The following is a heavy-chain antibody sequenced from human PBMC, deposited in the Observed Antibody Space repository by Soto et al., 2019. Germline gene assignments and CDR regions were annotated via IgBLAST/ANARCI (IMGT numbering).Heavy chain of an antibody. Sequence: QVQLQESGPGLVKPSQTLSLTCTVSGGSISTGDYYWNWIRQPTGKSLEWMGYIYYSGSTYYNPSLKSRLNISLDTSTNQLSLNLTSVTAADTAVYYCARAASRTRDSSGHYYPLEYWGQGRLVTVSS. V-gene: IGHV4-30-4*01. CDR2: IYYSGST. J-gene: IGHJ4*02. D-gene: IGHD3-22*01. CDR3: ARAASRTRDSSGHYYPLEY. CDR1: GGSISTGDYY.